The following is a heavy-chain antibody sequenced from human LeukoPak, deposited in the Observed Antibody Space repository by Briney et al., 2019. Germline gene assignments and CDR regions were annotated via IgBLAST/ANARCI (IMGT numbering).Heavy chain of an antibody. CDR2: INHSGST. D-gene: IGHD3-10*01. J-gene: IGHJ5*02. V-gene: IGHV4-34*01. CDR3: ARNYGYYYGSGSYRPDRRFDP. CDR1: GGSFSGYY. Sequence: SETLSLTCAVYGGSFSGYYWSWIRQPPGKGLEWIGEINHSGSTNYNPSLKSRVTIPVDTSKNQFSLKLSSVTAADTAVYYCARNYGYYYGSGSYRPDRRFDPWGQGTLVTVSS.